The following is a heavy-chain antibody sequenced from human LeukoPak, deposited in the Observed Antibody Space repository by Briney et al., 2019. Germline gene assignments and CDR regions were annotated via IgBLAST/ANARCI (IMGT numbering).Heavy chain of an antibody. CDR2: ISYDGSNK. V-gene: IGHV3-30-3*01. CDR1: GFTFSSYA. Sequence: GRSLRLSCAASGFTFSSYAMHWVRQAPGKGLEWVAVISYDGSNKYYADSVKGRFTISRDNSKNTLYLQMNSLRAEDTAVYYCAKDRPIFKDWGQGTQVTVSS. J-gene: IGHJ4*02. CDR3: AKDRPIFKD.